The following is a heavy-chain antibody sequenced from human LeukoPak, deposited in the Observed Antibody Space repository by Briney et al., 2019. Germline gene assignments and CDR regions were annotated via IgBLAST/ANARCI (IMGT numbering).Heavy chain of an antibody. CDR3: VRGTGY. CDR2: ISSNGDNT. Sequence: GGSLRLSCSVSGFTFSTYVMHWVRQAPGKGLEYVSAISSNGDNTYYADSVKGRFTISRDNSKNTLYLQMSSLRADDTAVYYCVRGTGYWGQGSLVTVSS. CDR1: GFTFSTYV. V-gene: IGHV3-64D*06. J-gene: IGHJ4*02.